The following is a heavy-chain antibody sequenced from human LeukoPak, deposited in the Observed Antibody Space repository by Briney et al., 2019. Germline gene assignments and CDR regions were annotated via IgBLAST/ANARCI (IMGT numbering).Heavy chain of an antibody. V-gene: IGHV4-59*01. CDR2: IYYSGST. D-gene: IGHD1-26*01. CDR1: GGSISSYY. Sequence: SETLSLTCTVSGGSISSYYWSWIRQPPGKGLEWIGYIYYSGSTNYNPSLKSRVTISVDTSKKHFFLKLNSVTAADTAVYYCARTYSGSYDDAFDIWGQGTMVTVSS. CDR3: ARTYSGSYDDAFDI. J-gene: IGHJ3*02.